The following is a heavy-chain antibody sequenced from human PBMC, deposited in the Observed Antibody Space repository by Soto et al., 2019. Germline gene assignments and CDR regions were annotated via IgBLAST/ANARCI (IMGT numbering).Heavy chain of an antibody. Sequence: GASVKVSCTASGGTLSSYAISWVRQAPGQGLEWMGGIIPIFGTANYAQKFQGRVTITADESTSTAYMELSSLRSEDTAVYYCARSCSSTSCYQYQHAFDIWGQGTMVTVSS. CDR2: IIPIFGTA. J-gene: IGHJ3*02. CDR3: ARSCSSTSCYQYQHAFDI. D-gene: IGHD2-2*01. CDR1: GGTLSSYA. V-gene: IGHV1-69*13.